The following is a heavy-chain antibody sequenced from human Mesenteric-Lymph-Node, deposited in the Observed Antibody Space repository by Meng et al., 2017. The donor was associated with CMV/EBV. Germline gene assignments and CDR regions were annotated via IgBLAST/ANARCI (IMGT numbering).Heavy chain of an antibody. V-gene: IGHV4-39*07. CDR1: GGSITNNNYY. CDR3: ARVRALEKGYYYYGMDV. Sequence: GSLRLSCTVSGGSITNNNYYWAWIRQPPGKGLEWIGSVYYSGTTFDNPSLKSRVTISVDTSKNQFSLKMSSVTAADTAVYYCARVRALEKGYYYYGMDVWGQGTTVTVSS. J-gene: IGHJ6*02. CDR2: VYYSGTT.